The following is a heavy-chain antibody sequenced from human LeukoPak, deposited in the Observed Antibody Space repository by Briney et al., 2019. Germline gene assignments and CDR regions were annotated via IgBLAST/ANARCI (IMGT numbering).Heavy chain of an antibody. CDR3: AKDVRVTMMDY. CDR1: GFTFSSYV. CDR2: ISGSGGST. J-gene: IGHJ4*02. D-gene: IGHD3-22*01. V-gene: IGHV3-23*01. Sequence: GGSLRLSCAASGFTFSSYVMSWVRQAPGKGLEWVSAISGSGGSTYYADSVKGRFAISRDNSKNTLYLQMNSLRAEDTAVYYCAKDVRVTMMDYWGQGTLVTVSS.